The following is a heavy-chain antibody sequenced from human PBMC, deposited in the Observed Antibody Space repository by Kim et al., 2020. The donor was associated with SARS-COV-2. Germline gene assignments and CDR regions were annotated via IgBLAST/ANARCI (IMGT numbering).Heavy chain of an antibody. Sequence: SVKVSCKASGGTFSSYAISWVRQAPGQGLEWMGGIIPIFGTANYAQTFQGRVTITADESTSTAYMELSSLRSEDTAVYYCARDRGGSTVTTTLFDPWGQGTLVTVSS. CDR3: ARDRGGSTVTTTLFDP. D-gene: IGHD4-17*01. CDR1: GGTFSSYA. V-gene: IGHV1-69*13. CDR2: IIPIFGTA. J-gene: IGHJ5*02.